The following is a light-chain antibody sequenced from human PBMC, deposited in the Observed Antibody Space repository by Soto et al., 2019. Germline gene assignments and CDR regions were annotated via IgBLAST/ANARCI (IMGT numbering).Light chain of an antibody. CDR3: QQYNNCPRT. J-gene: IGKJ1*01. CDR2: GAS. V-gene: IGKV3-15*01. CDR1: QSVNSN. Sequence: DIVMTQSPATLSVSPGERATLSCRASQSVNSNLAWYQQKPGQAPTLLIYGASTRATGFPARFSGSGSGTEFTLTISSLQSEDFPVYYCQQYNNCPRTFGQGTKVEIK.